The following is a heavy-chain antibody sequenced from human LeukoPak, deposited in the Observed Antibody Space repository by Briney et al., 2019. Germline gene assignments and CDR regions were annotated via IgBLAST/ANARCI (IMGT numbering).Heavy chain of an antibody. V-gene: IGHV3-30*18. CDR2: ISYDGSNK. Sequence: GGSLRLSCAASGFTFCSYGMQWVPQAPGKGLEWVAVISYDGSNKYYADSINARLTSSTDNSKNRLYLQMNSLRGEDTAVYYSAKESTSFTVTPALFVYWGQGTLGTLSS. CDR1: GFTFCSYG. J-gene: IGHJ4*02. CDR3: AKESTSFTVTPALFVY.